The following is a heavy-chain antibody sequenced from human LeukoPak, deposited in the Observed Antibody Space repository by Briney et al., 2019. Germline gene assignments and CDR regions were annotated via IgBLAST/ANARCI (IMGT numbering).Heavy chain of an antibody. CDR1: GGSFSGYY. D-gene: IGHD3-10*01. V-gene: IGHV4-34*01. Sequence: PSETLSPTCAVYGGSFSGYYWSWIRQPPGKGLEWIGEINHSGSTNYNPSLKSRVTISVDTSKNQFSLKLSSVTAADTAVYYCARRSSGRNIYYYYYGMDVWGKGTTVTVSS. J-gene: IGHJ6*04. CDR2: INHSGST. CDR3: ARRSSGRNIYYYYYGMDV.